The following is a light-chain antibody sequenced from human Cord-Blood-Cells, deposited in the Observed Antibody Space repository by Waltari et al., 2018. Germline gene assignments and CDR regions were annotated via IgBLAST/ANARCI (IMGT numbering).Light chain of an antibody. J-gene: IGLJ3*02. CDR3: QSYDSSLSGWV. Sequence: QSVLTQPPSVSGAPGQRVTIACTGSSSNIGAGYDVHWYQQLPGTAPTLLIWGNINGPAGVPARLSGSKSGTSASLAIAGLQAEDEADYYCQSYDSSLSGWVFGGGTKLTVL. CDR1: SSNIGAGYD. V-gene: IGLV1-40*01. CDR2: GNI.